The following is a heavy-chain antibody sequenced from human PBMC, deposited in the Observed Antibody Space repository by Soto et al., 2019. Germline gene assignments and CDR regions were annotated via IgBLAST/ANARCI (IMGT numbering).Heavy chain of an antibody. J-gene: IGHJ6*02. Sequence: QVQLVQSGAEVKKPGSSVKVSCKDSGGTFSSYAISWVRQAPGQGLEWMGGIITIFGTANYAQKFQGRVTITADESMSAAYMALSSVRSEDTAVYYCARAQLVRRPRPSRSYYYCSGMDVWGQGTTVTVSS. CDR1: GGTFSSYA. CDR2: IITIFGTA. D-gene: IGHD6-13*01. V-gene: IGHV1-69*01. CDR3: ARAQLVRRPRPSRSYYYCSGMDV.